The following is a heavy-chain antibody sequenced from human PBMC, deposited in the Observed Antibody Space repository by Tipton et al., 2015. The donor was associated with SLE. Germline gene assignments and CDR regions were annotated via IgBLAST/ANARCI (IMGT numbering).Heavy chain of an antibody. J-gene: IGHJ5*02. V-gene: IGHV4-31*03. CDR2: IYYGGGT. Sequence: TLSLTCTVTGISISSAGYSWSWIRQSPGKGLEWIGNIYYGGGTYYNPSLESRVTISLDTSKNQFSLKLNSVTAADTAVYYCARSTDQNWFDPWGQGTLVTVSS. D-gene: IGHD2-2*01. CDR1: GISISSAGYS. CDR3: ARSTDQNWFDP.